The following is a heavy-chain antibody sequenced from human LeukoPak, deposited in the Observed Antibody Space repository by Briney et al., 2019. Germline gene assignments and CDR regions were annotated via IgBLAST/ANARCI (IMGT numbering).Heavy chain of an antibody. CDR1: GYTFTSYG. Sequence: GASVKVSFKASGYTFTSYGISWVGQAPGQGLEWMGWISAYNGNTNYAQKLQGRVTMTTDTSTSTAYMELRSLRSDDTAVYYCARRRVFNWFDPWGQGTLVTVSS. CDR2: ISAYNGNT. V-gene: IGHV1-18*01. J-gene: IGHJ5*02. D-gene: IGHD2-8*01. CDR3: ARRRVFNWFDP.